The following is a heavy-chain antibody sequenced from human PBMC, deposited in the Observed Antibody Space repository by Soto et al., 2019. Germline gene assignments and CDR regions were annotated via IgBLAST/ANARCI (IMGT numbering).Heavy chain of an antibody. D-gene: IGHD7-27*01. J-gene: IGHJ6*02. CDR2: ISYTGRT. V-gene: IGHV4-38-2*02. Sequence: SETLSLTCAVSGYSISSGYYWGWLRQPPGKGLEWIGYISYTGRTKYNPSLQSRVTISVDTSKNDFSLNLSSVTAADTAVYLCAREWGLLPYYVMNVWGHGTAVTVSS. CDR3: AREWGLLPYYVMNV. CDR1: GYSISSGYY.